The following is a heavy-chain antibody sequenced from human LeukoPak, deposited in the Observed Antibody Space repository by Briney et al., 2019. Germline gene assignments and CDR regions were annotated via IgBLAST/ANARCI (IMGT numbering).Heavy chain of an antibody. J-gene: IGHJ3*02. CDR2: IYNSGST. V-gene: IGHV4-4*08. CDR1: GGSISRYY. D-gene: IGHD6-19*01. CDR3: ARLGAVGDAFDI. Sequence: SETLSLTCTVSGGSISRYYWSWIRQPAGKGLEWIGHIYNSGSTNYNPTLKSRVTIFVDPSKNQFSLKLSSVTAADTAVYYCARLGAVGDAFDIWGQGTMVTVSS.